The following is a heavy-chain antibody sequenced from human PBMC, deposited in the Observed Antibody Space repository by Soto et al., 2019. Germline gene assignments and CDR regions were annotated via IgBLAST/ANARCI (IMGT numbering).Heavy chain of an antibody. CDR1: GFTLRIYV. Sequence: AGSLRLSCAASGFTLRIYVMTGVRQAPGKGLEWVATISQSGSNKYYVDSVKGRFTISRDNAKNSVYLQMNSLRAEDAAVYYCARGRHMVRGVRDWFDPWGQGTLVTVSS. CDR3: ARGRHMVRGVRDWFDP. D-gene: IGHD3-10*01. CDR2: ISQSGSNK. J-gene: IGHJ5*02. V-gene: IGHV3-7*03.